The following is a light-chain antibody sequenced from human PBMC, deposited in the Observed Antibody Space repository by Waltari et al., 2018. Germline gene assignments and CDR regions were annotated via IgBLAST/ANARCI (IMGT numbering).Light chain of an antibody. V-gene: IGLV1-47*02. CDR3: GTWDDSLSCVL. Sequence: QQLQGTGPKLVICYKNRRTSGVSDRFSGSKSGTSASLTISGLQTDDEDDYYCGTWDDSLSCVLFGGGTRLTVL. J-gene: IGLJ7*01. CDR2: YKN.